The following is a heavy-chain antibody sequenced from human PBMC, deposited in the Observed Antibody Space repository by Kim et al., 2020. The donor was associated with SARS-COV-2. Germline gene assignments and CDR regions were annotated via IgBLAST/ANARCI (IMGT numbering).Heavy chain of an antibody. D-gene: IGHD2-2*01. CDR3: ARVRLNYASRYYFDY. Sequence: SETLSLTCAVYGGSFSGYYWSWIRQPPGKGLEWIGEINHSGSTNYNPSLKSRLTISVDTSKNQFSLKLSSVTAADTAVYYCARVRLNYASRYYFDYWGQGTLVTVSS. CDR2: INHSGST. J-gene: IGHJ4*02. V-gene: IGHV4-34*01. CDR1: GGSFSGYY.